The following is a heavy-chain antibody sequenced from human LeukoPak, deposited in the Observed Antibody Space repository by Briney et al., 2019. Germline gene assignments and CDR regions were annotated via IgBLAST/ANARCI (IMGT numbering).Heavy chain of an antibody. CDR3: ARDFAIPYVCVY. CDR1: DYTFTAYY. V-gene: IGHV1-2*02. Sequence: GASVTVSYTASDYTFTAYYMNWVRQAPGQGREWMGWINPNSGGTNYAQKFQGRVTMTRDTSISTAYMELSRLRSDDTAVYYCARDFAIPYVCVYWGQGTLVTVSS. J-gene: IGHJ4*02. D-gene: IGHD2-21*01. CDR2: INPNSGGT.